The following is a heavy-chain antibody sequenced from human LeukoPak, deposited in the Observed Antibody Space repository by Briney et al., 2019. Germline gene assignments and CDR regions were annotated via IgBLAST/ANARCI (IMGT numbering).Heavy chain of an antibody. V-gene: IGHV1-69*04. Sequence: ASVKVSCKASGGTFSSYAISWVRQAPGQGLEWMGRIIPILGIANYAQKFQGRVTITADKSTSTAYMELSSLRSEDTAVYYCAIVPPRRDGYNLRNDYWGQGTLVTVSS. CDR1: GGTFSSYA. D-gene: IGHD5-24*01. J-gene: IGHJ4*02. CDR3: AIVPPRRDGYNLRNDY. CDR2: IIPILGIA.